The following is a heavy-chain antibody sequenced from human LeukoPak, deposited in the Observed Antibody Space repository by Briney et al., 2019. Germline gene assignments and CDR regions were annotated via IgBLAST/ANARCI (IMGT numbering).Heavy chain of an antibody. Sequence: PGGSLRLSRAASGFTFSSHSMNWVRQAPGKGLEWVSAIGGTGGNIFYTDSVKGRFTISRDNSKNTLYLHTNSLRAEDTAIYYCVRDNYSYRLDVWGQGTLVTVSS. CDR3: VRDNYSYRLDV. D-gene: IGHD2-21*01. J-gene: IGHJ4*02. CDR1: GFTFSSHS. CDR2: IGGTGGNI. V-gene: IGHV3-23*01.